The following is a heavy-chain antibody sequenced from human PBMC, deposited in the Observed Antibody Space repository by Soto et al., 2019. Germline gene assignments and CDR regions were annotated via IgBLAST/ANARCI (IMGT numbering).Heavy chain of an antibody. CDR2: IYYSGST. V-gene: IGHV4-39*07. CDR3: ARVFGFGGTDV. Sequence: ASGTLSLPCTVSGCSISSSSYYWGWIRQPPGKGLEWIGSIYYSGSTYYNPSLKSRVTISVDRSKNQFSLRLTSVTAADTAVYYCARVFGFGGTDVWGQGTTVTVSS. J-gene: IGHJ6*02. D-gene: IGHD3-10*01. CDR1: GCSISSSSYY.